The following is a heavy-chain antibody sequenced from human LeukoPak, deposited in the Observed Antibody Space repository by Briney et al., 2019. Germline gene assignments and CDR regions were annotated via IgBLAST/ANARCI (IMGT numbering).Heavy chain of an antibody. D-gene: IGHD3-10*01. CDR2: IYYSGST. V-gene: IGHV4-31*03. J-gene: IGHJ5*02. CDR1: GGSISSGGYY. CDR3: AREVVRGVITNNWFDP. Sequence: SQTLSLTCTVSGGSISSGGYYWSWIRQHPGKGLECIGYIYYSGSTYYNPSLKSRVTISVDTSKDQFSLKLSSVTAADTAVYYCAREVVRGVITNNWFDPWGQGTLVTVSS.